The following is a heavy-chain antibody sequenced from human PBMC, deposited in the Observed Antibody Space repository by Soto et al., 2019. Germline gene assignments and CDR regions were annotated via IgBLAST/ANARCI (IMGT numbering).Heavy chain of an antibody. CDR2: INAGNGNT. CDR3: ARDRGGLDPYSSGWYSRWFDP. V-gene: IGHV1-3*01. J-gene: IGHJ5*02. D-gene: IGHD6-19*01. CDR1: GYTFTSYA. Sequence: GASVKVSCKASGYTFTSYAMHWVRQAPGQRLEWMGWINAGNGNTKYSQKFQGRVTITRDTSASTAYMELSSLRSEDTAVYYCARDRGGLDPYSSGWYSRWFDPWGQGTLVTVSS.